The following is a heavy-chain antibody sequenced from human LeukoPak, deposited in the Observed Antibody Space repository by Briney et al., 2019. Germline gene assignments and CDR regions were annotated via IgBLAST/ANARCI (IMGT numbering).Heavy chain of an antibody. CDR2: INPNSGGT. J-gene: IGHJ4*02. CDR1: GYTFTGYY. Sequence: ASVKVSCKASGYTFTGYYMHWVRQAPGQGLEWMGWINPNSGGTNYAQKFQGRVTMTRDTSISTAYMELSRLRSDDTAVYYCARTLAVGATTADYWGQGTLATVSS. CDR3: ARTLAVGATTADY. V-gene: IGHV1-2*02. D-gene: IGHD1-26*01.